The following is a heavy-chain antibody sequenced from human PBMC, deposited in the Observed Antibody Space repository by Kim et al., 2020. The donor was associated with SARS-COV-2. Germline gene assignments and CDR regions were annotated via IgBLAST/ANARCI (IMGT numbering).Heavy chain of an antibody. Sequence: VKGRFTISRDHSKNTLYLQMNSLRAEDTAVYYCAKDIVVVPAAMQSWFDPWGQGTLVTVSS. J-gene: IGHJ5*02. V-gene: IGHV3-23*01. CDR3: AKDIVVVPAAMQSWFDP. D-gene: IGHD2-2*01.